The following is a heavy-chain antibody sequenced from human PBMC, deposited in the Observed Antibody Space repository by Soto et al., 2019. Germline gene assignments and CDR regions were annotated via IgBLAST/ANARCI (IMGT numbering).Heavy chain of an antibody. CDR2: INHSGST. Sequence: SETLSLTCAVYGGSFSGYYWSWIRQPPGKGLEWIGEINHSGSTNYNPSLKSRVTISVDTSKNQFSLKLSSVTAADTAVYYCARLKYGSGSYRRKPYGMDVWGQGTTVTVSS. J-gene: IGHJ6*02. CDR3: ARLKYGSGSYRRKPYGMDV. V-gene: IGHV4-34*01. D-gene: IGHD3-10*01. CDR1: GGSFSGYY.